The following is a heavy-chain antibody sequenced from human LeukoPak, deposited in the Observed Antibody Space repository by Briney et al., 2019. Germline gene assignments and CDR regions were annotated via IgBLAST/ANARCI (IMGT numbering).Heavy chain of an antibody. D-gene: IGHD6-6*01. Sequence: GASVKVSCKASGYTFTSYGISWVRQAPGQGLEWMGWMNPNSGNTGYAQKFQGRVTMTRNTSISTAYMELSSLRSEDTAVYYCARGSRGIAARRFDAFDIWGQGTMVTVSS. CDR1: GYTFTSYG. CDR2: MNPNSGNT. V-gene: IGHV1-8*02. CDR3: ARGSRGIAARRFDAFDI. J-gene: IGHJ3*02.